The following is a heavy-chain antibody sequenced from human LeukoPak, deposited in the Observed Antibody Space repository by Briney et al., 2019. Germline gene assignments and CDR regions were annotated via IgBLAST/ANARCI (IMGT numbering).Heavy chain of an antibody. J-gene: IGHJ3*02. D-gene: IGHD6-19*01. CDR1: GFTFSTYW. CDR3: ATSQTTSGRYGNAFDI. Sequence: GGSLRLSCAASGFTFSTYWMSWVRQAPGKGLEWVANIKQDGGEKYYVDSVRGRFTISRDNAKNSLYLQMNSPRVEDTAVYYCATSQTTSGRYGNAFDIWGQGTMVTVSS. V-gene: IGHV3-7*01. CDR2: IKQDGGEK.